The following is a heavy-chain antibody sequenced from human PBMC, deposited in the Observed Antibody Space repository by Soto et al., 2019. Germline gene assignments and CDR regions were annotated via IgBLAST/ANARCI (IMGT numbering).Heavy chain of an antibody. D-gene: IGHD3-9*01. CDR1: GFPFSEYY. CDR3: ARVRYFDWLLFDY. Sequence: PGGALRLSFAASGFPFSEYYMSCIRHAPVKGLEWVSYISSSSSYTNYADSVKGRFTISRDNAKNSLYLQMNSLRAEDTAVYYCARVRYFDWLLFDYWGQGTLVTVSS. J-gene: IGHJ4*02. V-gene: IGHV3-11*06. CDR2: ISSSSSYT.